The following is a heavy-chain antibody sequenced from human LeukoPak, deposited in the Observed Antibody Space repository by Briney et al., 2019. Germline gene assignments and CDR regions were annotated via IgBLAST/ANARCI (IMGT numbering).Heavy chain of an antibody. D-gene: IGHD3-22*01. Sequence: PGGSLRLSCAASGFTFSSYGMHWVRQAPGKGLEWVVVIWYDGSNKYYADSVKGRFTISRDNSKNTLYLQMNSLRAEDTAVYYCARGSHYYDSSGYYYFWGQGTLVTVSS. CDR3: ARGSHYYDSSGYYYF. CDR1: GFTFSSYG. J-gene: IGHJ4*02. V-gene: IGHV3-33*01. CDR2: IWYDGSNK.